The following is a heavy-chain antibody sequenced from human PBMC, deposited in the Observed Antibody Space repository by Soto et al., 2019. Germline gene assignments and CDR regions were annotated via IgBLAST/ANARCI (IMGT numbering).Heavy chain of an antibody. CDR3: AKDYSSSWYPNWFDP. CDR1: GFTFSIYA. J-gene: IGHJ5*02. D-gene: IGHD6-13*01. Sequence: GGSLRLSCAASGFTFSIYAMSWVRHAPGKGLEWVSAISGSGGSTYYADSVKGRFTISRDNSKNTLYLQMNSLRAEDTAVYYCAKDYSSSWYPNWFDPWGQGTLVTVSS. V-gene: IGHV3-23*01. CDR2: ISGSGGST.